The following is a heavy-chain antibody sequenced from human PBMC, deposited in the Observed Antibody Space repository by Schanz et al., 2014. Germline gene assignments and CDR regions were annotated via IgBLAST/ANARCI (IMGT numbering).Heavy chain of an antibody. CDR1: GFTFTSHA. Sequence: EVQVLESGGGLVRPGGSLRVSCVASGFTFTSHAFSWVRQAPGKGLEWISSMYINSGSTQYADSVKGRFIISRDSSKNTLFLQMNSLRAEDTAVYFCARDGGRDGYNLAFDVWGQGTLVTVSS. D-gene: IGHD5-12*01. V-gene: IGHV3-23*01. CDR2: MYINSGST. J-gene: IGHJ3*01. CDR3: ARDGGRDGYNLAFDV.